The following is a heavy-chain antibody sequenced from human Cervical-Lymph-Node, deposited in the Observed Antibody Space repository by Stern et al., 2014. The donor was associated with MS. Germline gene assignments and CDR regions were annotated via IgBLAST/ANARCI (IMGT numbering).Heavy chain of an antibody. D-gene: IGHD2-2*01. CDR2: IYYSGST. Sequence: VQLVESGPGLVKPSQTLSLTCTVSGGSISSGDYYWSWIRQPPGKGLEWIGCIYYSGSTYYNPSLKSRVTISGDTSKNQFSLKLSSVTAADTAVYYCASANCSSTSCPNWFDPWGQGTLVTVSS. J-gene: IGHJ5*02. CDR3: ASANCSSTSCPNWFDP. V-gene: IGHV4-30-4*01. CDR1: GGSISSGDYY.